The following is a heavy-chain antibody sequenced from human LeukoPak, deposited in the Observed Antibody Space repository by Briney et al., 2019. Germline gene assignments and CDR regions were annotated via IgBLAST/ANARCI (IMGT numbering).Heavy chain of an antibody. CDR2: INPSGGST. CDR3: AREGTEDLDY. D-gene: IGHD3-10*01. J-gene: IGHJ4*02. V-gene: IGHV1-46*01. Sequence: ASVKVSCKSSRYTFTSYYMHWVRQAPGQGLEWMGIINPSGGSTSYAQKFQGRVTMTRDTSTSTVYMELSSLRSEDTAVYYCAREGTEDLDYWGQGTLVTVSS. CDR1: RYTFTSYY.